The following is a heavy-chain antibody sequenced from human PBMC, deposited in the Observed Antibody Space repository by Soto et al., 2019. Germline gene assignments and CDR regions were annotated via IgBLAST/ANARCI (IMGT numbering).Heavy chain of an antibody. CDR3: ARDQPTVTHPYYYYGMDV. Sequence: QVQLVESGGGLVKPGGSLRLSCAASGFTFSDYYMSWIRQAPGKGLEWVSYISSSSSYTNYADSVKGRFTISRDNAKNSLYLQMNSLRAEDTAVYYCARDQPTVTHPYYYYGMDVWGQGTTVTVSS. CDR2: ISSSSSYT. J-gene: IGHJ6*02. D-gene: IGHD4-4*01. V-gene: IGHV3-11*06. CDR1: GFTFSDYY.